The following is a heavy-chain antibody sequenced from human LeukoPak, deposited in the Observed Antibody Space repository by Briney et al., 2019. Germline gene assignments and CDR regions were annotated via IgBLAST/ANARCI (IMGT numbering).Heavy chain of an antibody. CDR3: ARGLPLDH. CDR1: GYTFSTYD. Sequence: ASVKVSCKASGYTFSTYDINWVRQAPGQGLEWLACMQPYSGDTDYAQKFQGRLTMTRNSSTNTVYMELSSLTSEDTAVCYCARGLPLDHWGQGTLVTVSS. V-gene: IGHV1-8*01. J-gene: IGHJ4*02. CDR2: MQPYSGDT. D-gene: IGHD2-21*02.